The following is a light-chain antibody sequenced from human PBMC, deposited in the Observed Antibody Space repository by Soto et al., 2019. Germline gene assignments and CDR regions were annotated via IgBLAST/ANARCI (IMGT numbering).Light chain of an antibody. Sequence: DIQMTQSPSSLSASVGDRVTITCQASQHSSNYLNWYQQKPGKAPMLLIYDASNLETGVPSRFSGSGSGTDFTFTISSLQPEDIAAYYCQQYDNPPLTFGPGTKVDIK. V-gene: IGKV1-33*01. CDR3: QQYDNPPLT. CDR1: QHSSNY. J-gene: IGKJ3*01. CDR2: DAS.